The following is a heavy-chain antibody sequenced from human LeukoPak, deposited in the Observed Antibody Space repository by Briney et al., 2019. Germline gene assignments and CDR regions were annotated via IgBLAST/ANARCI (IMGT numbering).Heavy chain of an antibody. CDR1: GFTFGDYA. CDR3: AKSNSGYSYYFEY. Sequence: QSGGSLRLSCAASGFTFGDYAMHWVRQAPGKGLEWVSGITWNSDSIDYADSVKGRFTISRDNAKNSLYLQMNSLRAEDMALYYCAKSNSGYSYYFEYWGQGTLVTVSS. J-gene: IGHJ4*02. V-gene: IGHV3-9*03. D-gene: IGHD3-22*01. CDR2: ITWNSDSI.